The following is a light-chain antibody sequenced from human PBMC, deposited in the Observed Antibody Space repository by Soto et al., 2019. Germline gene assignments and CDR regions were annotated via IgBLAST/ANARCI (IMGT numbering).Light chain of an antibody. CDR1: QSISSY. CDR2: AAS. Sequence: DIQMTQSPSSLSASVGDRVTITCRASQSISSYLNWYQQKPGKAPKLLIYAASSLQSGVPSRFSGSGSGTDFTLTISSLQPEDFATYYCQQRYSTPYTFCQGTKLEIK. V-gene: IGKV1-39*01. CDR3: QQRYSTPYT. J-gene: IGKJ2*01.